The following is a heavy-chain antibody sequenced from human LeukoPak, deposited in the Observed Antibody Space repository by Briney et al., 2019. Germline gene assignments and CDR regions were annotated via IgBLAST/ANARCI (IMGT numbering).Heavy chain of an antibody. D-gene: IGHD1-14*01. Sequence: SETLSLTCTVSGDSISSGNYYWSWIRQPAGKGVEWIGRIYNRGSTNYNPSLKSRVTISVDTSKNQFSLKLSSVTAADTAVYYCARENHHYYYYYMDVWGKGTTVTISS. J-gene: IGHJ6*03. CDR3: ARENHHYYYYYMDV. CDR1: GDSISSGNYY. CDR2: IYNRGST. V-gene: IGHV4-61*02.